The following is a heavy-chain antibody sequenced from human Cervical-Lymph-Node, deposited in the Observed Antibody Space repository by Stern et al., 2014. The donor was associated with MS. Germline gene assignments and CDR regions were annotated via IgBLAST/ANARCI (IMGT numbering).Heavy chain of an antibody. CDR3: ASLDV. J-gene: IGHJ6*02. CDR1: GFTFSDYY. Sequence: VHLVKSGGGLVKPGGSLRLSCTASGFTFSDYYMSWIRQAPGKGLEWVSYINGSGNPIFYSDSVEGRFTISRDNAKNSLYLQMDSLRVEDTAMYYCASLDVWGQGTTVTVSS. V-gene: IGHV3-11*01. CDR2: INGSGNPI.